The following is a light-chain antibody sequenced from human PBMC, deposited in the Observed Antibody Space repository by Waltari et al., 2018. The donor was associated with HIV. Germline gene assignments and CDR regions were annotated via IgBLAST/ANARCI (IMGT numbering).Light chain of an antibody. CDR3: QSGDKGRTHSVV. Sequence: SSELIQPPSQSVSPGQTGRIPCSGDVLPDQYVYWYQQRPGQAPLLVIYKDHERPSGIPERFSGSSSGTKATLTITGVQPEDEADYYCQSGDKGRTHSVVFGGGTKLTVL. V-gene: IGLV3-25*03. J-gene: IGLJ2*01. CDR2: KDH. CDR1: VLPDQY.